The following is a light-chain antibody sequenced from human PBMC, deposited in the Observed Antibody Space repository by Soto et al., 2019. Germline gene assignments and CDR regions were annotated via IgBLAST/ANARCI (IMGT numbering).Light chain of an antibody. Sequence: DIQLTQAPSSLSACVGDRVTITCRASQSISSYLNWYQQKPGEAPKLLIYAASSLQSGVPSRFSGSGSGTDFTLTISSLQPEDFATYYCQQSYSTPTFVQGTKV. CDR2: AAS. CDR3: QQSYSTPT. V-gene: IGKV1-39*01. J-gene: IGKJ1*01. CDR1: QSISSY.